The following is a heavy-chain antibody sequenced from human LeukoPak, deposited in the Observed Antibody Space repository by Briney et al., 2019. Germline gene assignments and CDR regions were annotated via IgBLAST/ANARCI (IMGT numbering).Heavy chain of an antibody. V-gene: IGHV1-18*01. CDR3: ARGPIVVVPAAISVWWFDP. Sequence: ASVKVSCKASGYTFTNYGIIWVRQAPGQGLEWMGWINTYNGNTNYVQKLQGRVTVTTDTSTSTVYMELRSLRSEDTAVYYCARGPIVVVPAAISVWWFDPWGQGTLVTVSS. CDR1: GYTFTNYG. D-gene: IGHD2-2*01. J-gene: IGHJ5*02. CDR2: INTYNGNT.